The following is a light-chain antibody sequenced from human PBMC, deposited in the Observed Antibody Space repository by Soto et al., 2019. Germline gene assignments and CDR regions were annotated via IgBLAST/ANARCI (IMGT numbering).Light chain of an antibody. J-gene: IGLJ1*01. CDR2: DVT. V-gene: IGLV2-14*03. CDR3: SSYTSSSTEV. Sequence: QSVLTQPASVSGSPGQSITISCTGTSSDVGGYNSVSWYQHHPGKAPKLIIYDVTNRPSGVSNRFSGSKSGNTASLTISGLQAEDEADYYCSSYTSSSTEVFGTGTKVTVL. CDR1: SSDVGGYNS.